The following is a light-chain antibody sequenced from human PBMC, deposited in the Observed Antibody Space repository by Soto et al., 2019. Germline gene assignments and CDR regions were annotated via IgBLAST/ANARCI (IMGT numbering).Light chain of an antibody. J-gene: IGLJ2*01. Sequence: QSALTQPPSASVTPGQMVTISCSGSSTNVGVNPVNWYQQFPGTAPRLLIYTNDQRPSGVPGRFSGSKSGTTASLDISGLQSDDEADYYCAAWDDSLYGLVFGGGTQLTVL. CDR3: AAWDDSLYGLV. CDR1: STNVGVNP. CDR2: TND. V-gene: IGLV1-44*01.